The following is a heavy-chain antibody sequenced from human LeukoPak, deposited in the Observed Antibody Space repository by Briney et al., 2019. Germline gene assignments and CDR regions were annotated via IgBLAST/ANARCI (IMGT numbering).Heavy chain of an antibody. D-gene: IGHD3-9*01. CDR1: GFTFSRYS. V-gene: IGHV3-30*04. CDR3: ARDIAGATGNWFDP. CDR2: ISYDGTNQ. J-gene: IGHJ5*02. Sequence: PGGSLRLSCAASGFTFSRYSLHWVRQAPGKGLEWVAVISYDGTNQYYADSVKGRFTISRDNSKNTLYLQMNSLRAEDTAVYYCARDIAGATGNWFDPWGQGTLVTVSS.